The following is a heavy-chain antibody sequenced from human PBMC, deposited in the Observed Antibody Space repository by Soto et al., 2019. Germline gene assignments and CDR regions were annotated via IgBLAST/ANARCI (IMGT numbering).Heavy chain of an antibody. CDR2: TYHSGST. Sequence: SETLSLTCAVSGGSISSSNWWSWVRQPPGKGLEWIGETYHSGSTNYNPSLKSRVTISVDKSKNQFSLKLSSVTAADTAVYYCAVAGIVVVPAASPFDYWGQGTLVTVSS. J-gene: IGHJ4*02. V-gene: IGHV4-4*02. CDR3: AVAGIVVVPAASPFDY. CDR1: GGSISSSNW. D-gene: IGHD2-2*01.